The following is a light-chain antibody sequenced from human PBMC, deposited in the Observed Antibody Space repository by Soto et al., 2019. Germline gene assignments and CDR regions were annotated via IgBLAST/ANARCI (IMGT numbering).Light chain of an antibody. CDR1: RSDIGAYNF. J-gene: IGLJ2*01. Sequence: QSALTQPASVSESPGQSITISCTGTRSDIGAYNFVSWYQQHPGEVPKLILYDVNVRPSGVSNRFSGSKSGNTASLTISGLQAEDEADYYCTSWTTSTTMIFGGGTKVTVL. V-gene: IGLV2-14*03. CDR3: TSWTTSTTMI. CDR2: DVN.